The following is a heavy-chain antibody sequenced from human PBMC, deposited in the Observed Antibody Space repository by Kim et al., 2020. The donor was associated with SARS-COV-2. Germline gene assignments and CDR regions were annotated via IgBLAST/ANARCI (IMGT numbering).Heavy chain of an antibody. CDR2: KT. J-gene: IGHJ4*02. CDR3: ASGSPDPFDY. Sequence: KTKYSKKVKGKVPSTRDTSASPAYMERSSLRSEDTAVYYCASGSPDPFDYWGQGTLVTVSS. V-gene: IGHV1-3*01.